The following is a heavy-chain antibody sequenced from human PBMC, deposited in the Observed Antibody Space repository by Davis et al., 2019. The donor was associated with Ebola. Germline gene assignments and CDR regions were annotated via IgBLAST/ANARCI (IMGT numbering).Heavy chain of an antibody. CDR2: VSHSGYS. D-gene: IGHD1-26*01. J-gene: IGHJ4*02. CDR3: AIQIMGRTRVFDY. CDR1: GGSFSGYY. Sequence: SETLSLTCTIYGGSFSGYYWSWIRQPPGKGLEWLGEVSHSGYSNYNPSLKSRLTVSVDTAKNHFSLELHSVTAADTAVYYCAIQIMGRTRVFDYWGQGALVTVSS. V-gene: IGHV4-34*01.